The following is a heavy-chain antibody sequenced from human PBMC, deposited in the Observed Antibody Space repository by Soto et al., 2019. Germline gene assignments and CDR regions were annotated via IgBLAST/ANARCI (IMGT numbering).Heavy chain of an antibody. J-gene: IGHJ4*01. CDR1: GYSFTSYY. CDR3: ARGHNYENGGYQYFDY. CDR2: IKPSDGST. V-gene: IGHV1-46*01. D-gene: IGHD3-22*01. Sequence: ASVKVSCKASGYSFTSYYLQWVRQAPGQGLEWMGIIKPSDGSTSYTQKFQDRVTIAADTSTNTVYMELSSLTSEDTAVYYCARGHNYENGGYQYFDYWGHGTLVTVSS.